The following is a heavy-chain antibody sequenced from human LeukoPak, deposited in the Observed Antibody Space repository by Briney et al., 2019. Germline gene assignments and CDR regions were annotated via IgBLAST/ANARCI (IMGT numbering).Heavy chain of an antibody. J-gene: IGHJ4*02. Sequence: GGSLRLSCAASGFTFSSYWMTWIRQAPGKGLEWVANIKQDGSEKYYVDSVKGRFTISRDNAKNSLYLQMNSLRAEDTAVYYCARDTGGGYSCYDCWGQGTLVSVSS. D-gene: IGHD5-18*01. CDR1: GFTFSSYW. CDR3: ARDTGGGYSCYDC. V-gene: IGHV3-7*01. CDR2: IKQDGSEK.